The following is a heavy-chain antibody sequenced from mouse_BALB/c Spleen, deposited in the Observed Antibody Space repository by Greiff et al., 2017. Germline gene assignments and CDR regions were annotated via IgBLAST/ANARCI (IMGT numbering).Heavy chain of an antibody. V-gene: IGHV1-37*01. CDR3: GRGSTMSRYYAMDY. CDR2: INPYNGDT. CDR1: GYSFTGYF. J-gene: IGHJ4*01. D-gene: IGHD2-4*01. Sequence: VQLQQSGPELVKPGASVKISCTASGYSFTGYFMNWVKQSHGKSLEWIGRINPYNGDTFYNQKFKGKATLTVDKSSSTAHMELLSLTSEDSAVYYSGRGSTMSRYYAMDYWGQGTSVTVSS.